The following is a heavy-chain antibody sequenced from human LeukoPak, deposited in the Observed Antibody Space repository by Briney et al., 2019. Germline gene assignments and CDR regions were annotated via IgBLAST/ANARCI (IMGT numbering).Heavy chain of an antibody. J-gene: IGHJ4*02. D-gene: IGHD2-21*01. V-gene: IGHV4-4*07. Sequence: SETLSLTCTVSGGSIRSNYWSWIRQPAGKGLEWIGRIYTSGSTNYNPSLKSRVTISVDTSKNQFSLKLSSVTAADTAVYYCARGGGDWGFHQSDYWGQGTLVTVSS. CDR2: IYTSGST. CDR1: GGSIRSNY. CDR3: ARGGGDWGFHQSDY.